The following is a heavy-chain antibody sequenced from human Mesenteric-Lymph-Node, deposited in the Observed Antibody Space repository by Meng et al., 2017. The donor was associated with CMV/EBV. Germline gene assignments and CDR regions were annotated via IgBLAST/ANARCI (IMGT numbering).Heavy chain of an antibody. Sequence: GESLKISCAASGFTFSSYSMNWVRQAPGKGLEWVSVIYSGGSIYYADSVKGRFTISRDNSKNTLYLQMNSLRAEDTAVYYCARGYYYDSSGYYYWGQGTLVTVSS. CDR2: IYSGGSI. CDR1: GFTFSSYS. J-gene: IGHJ4*02. D-gene: IGHD3-22*01. CDR3: ARGYYYDSSGYYY. V-gene: IGHV3-66*02.